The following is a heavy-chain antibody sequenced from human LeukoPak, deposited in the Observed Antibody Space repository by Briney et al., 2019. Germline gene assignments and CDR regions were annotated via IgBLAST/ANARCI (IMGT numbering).Heavy chain of an antibody. CDR3: ARDRGRTVVTPGPFSSDY. J-gene: IGHJ4*02. D-gene: IGHD4-23*01. CDR2: ISAYNGNT. Sequence: ASVKVSCKASGYTFTSYGISWVRQAPGQGLEWMGWISAYNGNTNYAQMLQGRVTMTTDTSTSTAYMELRSLRTDDMAVYYCARDRGRTVVTPGPFSSDYWGQGTLVTVSS. CDR1: GYTFTSYG. V-gene: IGHV1-18*03.